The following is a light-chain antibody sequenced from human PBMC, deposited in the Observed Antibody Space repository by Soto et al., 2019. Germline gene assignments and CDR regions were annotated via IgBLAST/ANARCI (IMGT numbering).Light chain of an antibody. J-gene: IGKJ1*01. CDR2: ATS. Sequence: DIQMTQSPSSLSVSVGDRVTITCGASQSISTYLIWYQQKPGKAPKLLIYATSSLQSGVPSRFSGSGSGTDFTLTISSLQPEDFATYYCQQSYSTPPGTFGQGTKVEIK. V-gene: IGKV1-39*01. CDR3: QQSYSTPPGT. CDR1: QSISTY.